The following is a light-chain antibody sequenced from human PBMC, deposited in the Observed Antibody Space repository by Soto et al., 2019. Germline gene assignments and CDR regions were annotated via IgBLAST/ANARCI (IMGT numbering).Light chain of an antibody. CDR2: GAS. CDR1: QSVSSN. CDR3: QQYNNWPPDRT. J-gene: IGKJ1*01. V-gene: IGKV3-15*01. Sequence: EIVMTLSPATLSVSPGERATLSCRASQSVSSNLAWYQQKPGQAPRLLIYGASTRATGIPARFSGRGSGTEFTLTISSLQSEDFAIYFCQQYNNWPPDRTFGQGTKVEIK.